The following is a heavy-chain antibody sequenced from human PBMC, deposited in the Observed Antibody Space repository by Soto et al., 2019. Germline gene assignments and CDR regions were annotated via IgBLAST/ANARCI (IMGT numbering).Heavy chain of an antibody. V-gene: IGHV2-5*02. D-gene: IGHD3-22*01. Sequence: SGPTLVNPTQTLTLTCTFSGFSLTTRGVGVGWIRQPPGKALECLALIYWDDDKRYSPSLQSRLSITKDTSKNQVVLTMTNVDPVDTATYYCAHLTYYFDSSAYYWYFDLWGRGTLVTVSS. CDR1: GFSLTTRGVG. J-gene: IGHJ2*01. CDR3: AHLTYYFDSSAYYWYFDL. CDR2: IYWDDDK.